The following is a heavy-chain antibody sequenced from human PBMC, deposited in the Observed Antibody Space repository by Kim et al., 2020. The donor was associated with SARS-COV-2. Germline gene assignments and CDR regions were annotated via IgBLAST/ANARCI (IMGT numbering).Heavy chain of an antibody. CDR3: ARATGDIDPFDV. CDR1: GFTFSNYA. J-gene: IGHJ3*01. V-gene: IGHV3-23*01. CDR2: IRDSGVHT. Sequence: GWSLRLSCAASGFTFSNYAMGWVRQAPGEGLEWVSSIRDSGVHTHYAYSVKGRFTISRDSSKNALFLPMNALRVEDTAMYYCARATGDIDPFDVWGQGT.